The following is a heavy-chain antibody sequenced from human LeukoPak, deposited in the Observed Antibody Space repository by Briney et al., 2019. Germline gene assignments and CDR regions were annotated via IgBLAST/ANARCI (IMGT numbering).Heavy chain of an antibody. J-gene: IGHJ4*02. CDR1: GGSIDRGGNY. Sequence: SETLSLTCTVSGGSIDRGGNYWSWIRQHPGGGLQWIGNIFYSGSADYNPSLRSRVTMSVDTSKSQFSLKPTSVTAADTAVYFCARLLWGSSWYYFDSWGRGILVTVTS. CDR3: ARLLWGSSWYYFDS. V-gene: IGHV4-31*03. CDR2: IFYSGSA. D-gene: IGHD3-16*01.